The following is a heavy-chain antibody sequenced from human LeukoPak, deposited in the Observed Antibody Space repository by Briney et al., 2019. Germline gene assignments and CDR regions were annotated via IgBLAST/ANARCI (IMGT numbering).Heavy chain of an antibody. CDR2: ISYDGSNK. J-gene: IGHJ4*02. V-gene: IGHV3-30*01. D-gene: IGHD2-21*02. Sequence: GGSLRLSCAASGFTFSSYAMHWVRQAPGKRLEWVAVISYDGSNKYYADSVKGRFTISRDNSKNTLYLQMNSLRAEDTAVYYCAREMTAKFDYWGQGTLVTVSS. CDR3: AREMTAKFDY. CDR1: GFTFSSYA.